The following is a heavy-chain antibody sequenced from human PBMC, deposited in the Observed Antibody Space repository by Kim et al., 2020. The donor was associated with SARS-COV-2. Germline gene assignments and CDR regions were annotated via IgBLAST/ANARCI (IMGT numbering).Heavy chain of an antibody. CDR3: ARSLYRALSSFWFRFDP. Sequence: SETLSLTCAVYGGSFSGYYWSWIRQPPGKGLEWIGEIYHSGTTKYNPSLKSRVTISLDTAKNQFLLKLSSVTAADTAVYFCARSLYRALSSFWFRFDPWG. V-gene: IGHV4-34*01. CDR1: GGSFSGYY. CDR2: IYHSGTT. J-gene: IGHJ5*02. D-gene: IGHD6-13*01.